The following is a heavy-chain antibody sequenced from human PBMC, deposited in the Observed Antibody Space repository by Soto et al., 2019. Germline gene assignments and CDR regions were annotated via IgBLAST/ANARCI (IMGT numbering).Heavy chain of an antibody. J-gene: IGHJ4*02. Sequence: PWGSLRLSCPASGFTFSRYWMSWVRQAPGKGLEWVANIKEYGSEKNDVDSVKGRFTISRDNAKNSLYLQMNSLRVEDTAVYYCAKGGHSEYYGQGTMVTVSA. D-gene: IGHD3-16*01. CDR3: AKGGHSEY. CDR2: IKEYGSEK. CDR1: GFTFSRYW. V-gene: IGHV3-7*03.